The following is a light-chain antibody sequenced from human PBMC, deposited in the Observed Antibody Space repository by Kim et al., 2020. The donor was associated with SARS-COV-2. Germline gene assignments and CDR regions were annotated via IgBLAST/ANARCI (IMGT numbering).Light chain of an antibody. CDR2: QDT. CDR1: KLGQKY. Sequence: SYELTQPPSVSVSPGQTASITCSGDKLGQKYVCWYHQKPGQSPVLVIYQDTKRPSRIPERFSGSNSGNTATLTISATQAMDEADYYCQAWDSSTSNWVFGGGTKL. J-gene: IGLJ3*02. CDR3: QAWDSSTSNWV. V-gene: IGLV3-1*01.